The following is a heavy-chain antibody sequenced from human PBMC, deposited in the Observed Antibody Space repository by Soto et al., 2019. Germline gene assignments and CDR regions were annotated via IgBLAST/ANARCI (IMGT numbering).Heavy chain of an antibody. CDR3: VRDGTKTLRDWFDP. V-gene: IGHV4-4*07. CDR2: IYAPGTT. Sequence: SETLSLTCTVSGASISGFYWSWIRKSAGKGLEWIGRIYAPGTTDYNPSLKSRVMMSVDTSKKQFSLKLRSVTAADTAVYYCVRDGTKTLRDWFDPWGQGISVTVPS. D-gene: IGHD1-1*01. CDR1: GASISGFY. J-gene: IGHJ5*02.